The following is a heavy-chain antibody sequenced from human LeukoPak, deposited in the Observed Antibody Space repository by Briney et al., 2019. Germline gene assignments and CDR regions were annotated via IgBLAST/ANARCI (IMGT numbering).Heavy chain of an antibody. CDR3: TKDSSSWYFDY. CDR1: GFTFSSYA. J-gene: IGHJ4*02. D-gene: IGHD6-13*01. Sequence: GRSLRLSCAASGFTFSSYAMHWVRQAPGKGLEWVAVISYDGSNKYYADSVKGRFTISRDNSKNTLYLQMNSLRAEDTAVYYCTKDSSSWYFDYWGQGTLVTVSS. V-gene: IGHV3-30*01. CDR2: ISYDGSNK.